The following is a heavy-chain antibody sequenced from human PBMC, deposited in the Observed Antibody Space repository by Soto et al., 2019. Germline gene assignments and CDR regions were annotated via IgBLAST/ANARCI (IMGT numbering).Heavy chain of an antibody. CDR1: GGSISSGGYY. J-gene: IGHJ6*02. CDR2: IYYSGST. V-gene: IGHV4-31*03. Sequence: SETLSLTCTVSGGSISSGGYYWSWIRRHPGKGLEWIGYIYYSGSTYYNPSLKSRVTISVDTSKNQFSLKLSSVTAADTAVYYCARDPLSTEGRWYYGLDVWGQGTTVTVSS. CDR3: ARDPLSTEGRWYYGLDV.